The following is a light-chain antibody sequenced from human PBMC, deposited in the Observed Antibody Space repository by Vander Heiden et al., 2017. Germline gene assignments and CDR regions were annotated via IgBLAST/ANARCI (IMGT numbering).Light chain of an antibody. V-gene: IGLV2-14*03. Sequence: QPALTQPASASGSPGQSITISCTGTSSDVGGYNYVSWYQQHPGKAPKLMIYDVSNRPSGVSNRFSGYKSGNTASLTIAELQAEDEADYYCSSYTSSSTSFGTGTKVTGL. J-gene: IGLJ1*01. CDR2: DVS. CDR3: SSYTSSSTS. CDR1: SSDVGGYNY.